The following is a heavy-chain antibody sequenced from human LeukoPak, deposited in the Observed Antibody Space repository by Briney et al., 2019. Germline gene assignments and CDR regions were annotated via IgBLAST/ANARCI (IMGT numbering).Heavy chain of an antibody. CDR3: ARGPEGYYYYYMDV. CDR1: GYTFGSDD. V-gene: IGHV1-8*03. CDR2: INPNNGNL. J-gene: IGHJ6*03. Sequence: ASVKVSCKASGYTFGSDDINWVRQATGQGLEWMGWINPNNGNLGYAQKFQGRVTITRNTPISTAYMELSSLTSEDTAVYYCARGPEGYYYYYMDVWGKGTTVTVSS.